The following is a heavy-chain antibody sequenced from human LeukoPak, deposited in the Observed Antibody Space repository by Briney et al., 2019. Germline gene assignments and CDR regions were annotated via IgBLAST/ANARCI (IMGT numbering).Heavy chain of an antibody. CDR3: ARSSSWYGGDFDL. CDR1: GFTFGSYW. Sequence: GGSLRLSCAASGFTFGSYWMNWVRQAPAKGLVWVSRINNDVSSTSYADSVKGRFTISRDNAKNTLYLQMNSLRAEDTAVYYCARSSSWYGGDFDLWGRGTLATVSS. CDR2: INNDVSST. D-gene: IGHD6-13*01. J-gene: IGHJ2*01. V-gene: IGHV3-74*01.